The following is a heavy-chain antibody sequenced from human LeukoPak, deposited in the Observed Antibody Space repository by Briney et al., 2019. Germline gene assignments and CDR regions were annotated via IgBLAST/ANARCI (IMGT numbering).Heavy chain of an antibody. CDR2: IQDSGIT. CDR3: AGRGHRYSRD. Sequence: SETLSLTCNVSGDSVSSGYWSWIRQSPGKGLEWIGFIQDSGITDYNPSLKSRLYMSVDISKNQFSLNLRSVTAADTAVSYCAGRGHRYSRDWGQGILVTISS. CDR1: GDSVSSGY. J-gene: IGHJ1*01. D-gene: IGHD2-15*01. V-gene: IGHV4-4*09.